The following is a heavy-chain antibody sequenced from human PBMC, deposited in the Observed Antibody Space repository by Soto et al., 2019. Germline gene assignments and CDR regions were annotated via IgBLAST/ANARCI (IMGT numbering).Heavy chain of an antibody. CDR1: GFTFSSYS. J-gene: IGHJ4*02. D-gene: IGHD3-10*01. V-gene: IGHV3-21*01. Sequence: EVQLVESGGGLVKPGGSLRLSCAASGFTFSSYSMNWVRKAPGKGLEWVSSISSSSSYIYYADSVKGRFTISRDNAKNSLYLQMNSLRPEDTAVYYCARDRGGYGSDWGQGTLVTVSS. CDR3: ARDRGGYGSD. CDR2: ISSSSSYI.